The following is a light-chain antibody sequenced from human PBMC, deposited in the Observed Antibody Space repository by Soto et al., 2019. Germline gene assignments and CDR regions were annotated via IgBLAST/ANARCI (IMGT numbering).Light chain of an antibody. CDR3: QQYHSIPWT. Sequence: DIVMTQSPDSLAVSLGERATINCKSSQSVLYSSNNKNYLAWYQQKLGQPPKLLIYWASTRESGVPDRFSGSGSGTDFTLTISSLQAEDVAVYYCQQYHSIPWTFGQRTKVEIK. CDR1: QSVLYSSNNKNY. J-gene: IGKJ1*01. CDR2: WAS. V-gene: IGKV4-1*01.